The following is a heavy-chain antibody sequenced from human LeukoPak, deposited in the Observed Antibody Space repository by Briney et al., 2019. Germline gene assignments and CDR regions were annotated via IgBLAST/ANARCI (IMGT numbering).Heavy chain of an antibody. Sequence: SETLSLTCTVSGGSISSSSYYWGWIRQPPGNGLEWIGSIYYSGSTYYNPSLKSRVTISVDTSKNQFSLKLSSVTAADTAVYFCAKDEEVTGTNLGLILDAFDIWGQGTMVTVSS. D-gene: IGHD1-20*01. CDR3: AKDEEVTGTNLGLILDAFDI. CDR1: GGSISSSSYY. J-gene: IGHJ3*02. V-gene: IGHV4-39*07. CDR2: IYYSGST.